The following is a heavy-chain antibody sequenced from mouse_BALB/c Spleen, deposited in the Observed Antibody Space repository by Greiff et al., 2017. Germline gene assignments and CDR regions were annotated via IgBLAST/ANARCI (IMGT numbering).Heavy chain of an antibody. D-gene: IGHD1-1*01. V-gene: IGHV14-4*02. CDR2: IDPENGDT. CDR1: GFNIKDYY. J-gene: IGHJ4*01. CDR3: NAYGAYYYGSSPYYAMDY. Sequence: EVQLQQSGAELVRSGASVKLSCTASGFNIKDYYMHWVKQRPEQGLEWIGWIDPENGDTEYAPKFQGKATMTADTSSKTAYLQLSSLTSEDTAVYYCNAYGAYYYGSSPYYAMDYWGQGTSVTVSS.